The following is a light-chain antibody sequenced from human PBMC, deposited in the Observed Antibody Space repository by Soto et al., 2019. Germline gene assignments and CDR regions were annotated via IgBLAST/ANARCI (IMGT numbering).Light chain of an antibody. V-gene: IGKV1-5*01. CDR1: QSVSSC. CDR3: QQYTTFSPT. CDR2: DVS. Sequence: IQMTQTPSTLSASVGDRVTITCRASQSVSSCLAWYQQTPGKAPKLLIYDVSNLQFGIPSRFSGSGSETEFTLTISGLQPDDFAVYYCQQYTTFSPTFGQGTKVDI. J-gene: IGKJ2*01.